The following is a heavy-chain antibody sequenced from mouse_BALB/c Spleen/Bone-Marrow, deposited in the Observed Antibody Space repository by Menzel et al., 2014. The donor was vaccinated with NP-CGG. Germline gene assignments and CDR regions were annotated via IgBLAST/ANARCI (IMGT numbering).Heavy chain of an antibody. V-gene: IGHV1-63*02. Sequence: QVQLQQSGAELVRPGTSVKISCKASGYTITNSWLGWVKQRPGQGLEWIGDLYPAGGDTNYNEKFKGKATMTADTSSSTALMGLRRLATEGSAVYFCARRWTGVDYWGQGTPVTVSS. CDR3: ARRWTGVDY. CDR1: GYTITNSW. CDR2: LYPAGGDT. D-gene: IGHD4-1*01. J-gene: IGHJ2*01.